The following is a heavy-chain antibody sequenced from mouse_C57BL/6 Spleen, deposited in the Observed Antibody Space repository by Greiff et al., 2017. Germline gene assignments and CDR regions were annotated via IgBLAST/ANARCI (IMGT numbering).Heavy chain of an antibody. V-gene: IGHV7-3*01. J-gene: IGHJ1*03. CDR1: GFTFTDYY. D-gene: IGHD2-4*01. CDR2: IRNKANGYTT. CDR3: ARYRDDYDEYFDV. Sequence: EVHLVESGGGLVQPGGSLSLSCAASGFTFTDYYMSWVRQPPGKALEWLGFIRNKANGYTTEYSASVKGRFTISRDNSQSILYLQMNALRAEDSATYYCARYRDDYDEYFDVWGTGTTVTVSS.